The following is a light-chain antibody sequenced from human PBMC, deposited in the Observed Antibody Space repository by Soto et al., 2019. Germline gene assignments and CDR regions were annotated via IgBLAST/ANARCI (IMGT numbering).Light chain of an antibody. V-gene: IGLV1-51*01. CDR1: SSNLGNNY. J-gene: IGLJ2*01. CDR2: DND. Sequence: QSVLTQPPSVSAAPGQKVTISCSGSSSNLGNNYVLWYQQLPGTAPKLLFYDNDKRPSGITDPFSGSKSGTSATLGITGLQTGDEADYYCATWDRSLSVVVFGGGTKVTVL. CDR3: ATWDRSLSVVV.